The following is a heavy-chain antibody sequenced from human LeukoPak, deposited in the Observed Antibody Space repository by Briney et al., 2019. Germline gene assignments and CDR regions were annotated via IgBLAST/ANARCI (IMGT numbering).Heavy chain of an antibody. J-gene: IGHJ4*02. CDR1: GFTFSSYW. CDR2: ISSGGST. V-gene: IGHV3-66*01. Sequence: PGGSLRLSCAASGFTFSSYWMTWVRQAPGKGLEWVSLISSGGSTYYADSVRDRFTISRDNSKNTLYLQMNNLRAEDTAVYYCARDWGNWNYDYWGQGSLVTVSS. D-gene: IGHD1-7*01. CDR3: ARDWGNWNYDY.